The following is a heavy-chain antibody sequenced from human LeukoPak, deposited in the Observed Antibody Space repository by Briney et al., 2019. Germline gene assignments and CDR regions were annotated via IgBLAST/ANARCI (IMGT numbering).Heavy chain of an antibody. CDR3: AKGAGYSSGWSDY. Sequence: GGSLRLSCAASGFTVSSNYMSWVRQAPGKGLEWVSLTYSGGSTYYADSVKGRFTISRDNSKTTLYLQMNSLRAEDTAVYYCAKGAGYSSGWSDYWGQGTLVTVSS. CDR2: TYSGGST. J-gene: IGHJ4*02. V-gene: IGHV3-66*01. D-gene: IGHD6-19*01. CDR1: GFTVSSNY.